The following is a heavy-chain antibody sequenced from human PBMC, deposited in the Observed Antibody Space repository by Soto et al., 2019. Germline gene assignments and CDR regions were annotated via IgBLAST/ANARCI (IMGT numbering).Heavy chain of an antibody. Sequence: SETLSLTCTVSGGSISSDYWSWIRQPAGKGLEWIGRIYTSGSTNYNPSLKLRVTMSVDTSKNQFSLKLSSVTAADTAVYYCARDHLTICGVEQDYYYYGMDVWGQGTTVTVSS. V-gene: IGHV4-4*07. J-gene: IGHJ6*02. CDR1: GGSISSDY. CDR3: ARDHLTICGVEQDYYYYGMDV. CDR2: IYTSGST. D-gene: IGHD3-3*01.